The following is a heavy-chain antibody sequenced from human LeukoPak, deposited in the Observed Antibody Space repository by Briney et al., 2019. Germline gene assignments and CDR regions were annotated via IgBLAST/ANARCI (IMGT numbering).Heavy chain of an antibody. D-gene: IGHD4/OR15-4a*01. CDR1: GFTFSSYA. CDR3: AKDLGLSNYHYYYYYMDV. J-gene: IGHJ6*03. Sequence: GGSLRLSCAASGFTFSSYAMSWVRQAPGKGLEWVSAISGSGGSTYYADSVKGRFTISRDNSKNTPYLQMNSLRAEDTAVYYCAKDLGLSNYHYYYYYMDVWGKGTTVTVSS. CDR2: ISGSGGST. V-gene: IGHV3-23*01.